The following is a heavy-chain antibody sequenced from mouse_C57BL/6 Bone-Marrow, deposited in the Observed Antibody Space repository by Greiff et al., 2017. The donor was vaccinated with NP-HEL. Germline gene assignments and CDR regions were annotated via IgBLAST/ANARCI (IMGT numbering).Heavy chain of an antibody. CDR1: GFTFSSYA. Sequence: EVQVVESGEGLVKPGGSLKLSCAASGFTFSSYAMSWVRQTPEKRLEWVAYISSGGDYIYYADTVKGRFTISRDNARNTLYLQMSSLKSEDTAMYYCTRDGDGYYYAMDYWGQGTSVTVSS. CDR2: ISSGGDYI. J-gene: IGHJ4*01. V-gene: IGHV5-9-1*02. D-gene: IGHD2-3*01. CDR3: TRDGDGYYYAMDY.